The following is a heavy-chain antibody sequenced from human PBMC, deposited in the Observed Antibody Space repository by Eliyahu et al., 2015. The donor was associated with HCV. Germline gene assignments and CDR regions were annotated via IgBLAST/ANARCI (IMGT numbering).Heavy chain of an antibody. D-gene: IGHD6-19*01. CDR2: INHSGST. Sequence: QVQLQQWGAGLLKPSETLSLTCAVYGGSFSGYYWSWIRQPPGKGLEWIGEINHSGSTNYNPSLKSRVTISVDTSKNQFSLKLSSVTAADTAVYYCARFGSSGRVSGVVGMDVWGQGTTVTVSS. J-gene: IGHJ6*02. V-gene: IGHV4-34*01. CDR1: GGSFSGYY. CDR3: ARFGSSGRVSGVVGMDV.